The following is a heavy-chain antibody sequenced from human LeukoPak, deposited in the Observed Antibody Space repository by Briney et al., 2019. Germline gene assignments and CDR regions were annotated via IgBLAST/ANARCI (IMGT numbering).Heavy chain of an antibody. Sequence: GGSLRLSYGASGFTFSSYAMSWVRQSPGRGLEWVAGVSPSGGRTLYADSVEGRFTISRDNSNDIVYLQLSSLRAEDSALYYCAKVRGVYCSSPACYYYDSWGQGTPVTVSS. CDR2: VSPSGGRT. CDR3: AKVRGVYCSSPACYYYDS. J-gene: IGHJ4*02. V-gene: IGHV3-23*01. D-gene: IGHD2-2*01. CDR1: GFTFSSYA.